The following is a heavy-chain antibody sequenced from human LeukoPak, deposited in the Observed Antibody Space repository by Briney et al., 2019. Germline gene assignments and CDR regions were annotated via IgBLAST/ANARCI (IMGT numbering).Heavy chain of an antibody. Sequence: PGGSLRLSCAASGFTFSSYWMSWVRQAPGKGLEWVANVKQDGSEKYYVDSVKGRFTISRDNAKNSLYLQMNSLRAEDTAVYCCARDKIVGATVLDYWGQGTLVTVSS. CDR3: ARDKIVGATVLDY. D-gene: IGHD1-26*01. V-gene: IGHV3-7*01. J-gene: IGHJ4*02. CDR1: GFTFSSYW. CDR2: VKQDGSEK.